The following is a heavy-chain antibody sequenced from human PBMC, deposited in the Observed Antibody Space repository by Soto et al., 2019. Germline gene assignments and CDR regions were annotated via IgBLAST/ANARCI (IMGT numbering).Heavy chain of an antibody. CDR1: GYSVTNYL. CDR2: VDTSYSYS. J-gene: IGHJ6*01. CDR3: QRYCSSSSCYKLYGMDV. V-gene: IGHV5-10-1*01. Sequence: GESLKISFKCSGYSVTNYLSIFVLQVPGKGLEWMGRVDTSYSYSQYSPSFQGHVTISVDKSISTGYLQWSSLKASDTAMYYCQRYCSSSSCYKLYGMDVRGQGTTV. D-gene: IGHD2-2*02.